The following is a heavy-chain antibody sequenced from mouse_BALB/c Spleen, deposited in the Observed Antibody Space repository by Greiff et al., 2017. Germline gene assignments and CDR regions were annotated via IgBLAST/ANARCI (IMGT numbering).Heavy chain of an antibody. V-gene: IGHV5-4*02. D-gene: IGHD2-4*01. J-gene: IGHJ3*01. CDR2: ISDGGSYT. Sequence: DVKLVESGGGLVKPGGSLKLSCAASGFTFSDYYMYRVRQTPEKRLEWVATISDGGSYTYYPDSVKGRFTISRDNAKNNLYLQMSSLKSEDTAMYYCARADYDYDEGSAYWGQGTLVTVSA. CDR1: GFTFSDYY. CDR3: ARADYDYDEGSAY.